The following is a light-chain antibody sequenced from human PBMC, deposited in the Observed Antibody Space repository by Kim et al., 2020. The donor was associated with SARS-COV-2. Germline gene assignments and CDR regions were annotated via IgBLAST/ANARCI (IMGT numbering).Light chain of an antibody. CDR3: KQYETYWT. CDR2: QAS. Sequence: DIQMTQSPSTLSAFVGNRVTITCRASQSVDSWLAWYQQQQGKAPKLLIYQASKLASGVPSRFSGSGSGTDFTLTISNLQPDDSAIYYCKQYETYWTFGPGTKVDIK. J-gene: IGKJ1*01. CDR1: QSVDSW. V-gene: IGKV1-5*03.